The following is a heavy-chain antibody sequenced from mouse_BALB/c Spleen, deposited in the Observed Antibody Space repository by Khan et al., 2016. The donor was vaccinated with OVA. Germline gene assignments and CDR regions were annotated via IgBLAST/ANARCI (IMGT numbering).Heavy chain of an antibody. CDR3: VREGAYYRSDGWFAY. CDR1: GYTFTTYT. V-gene: IGHV1-4*01. Sequence: QVQLQQSGAELARPGASVKMSCKASGYTFTTYTIHWVKQRPGQGLEWIGYIIPSNDYTNYNQKFKDRATLTADKSSSTAYMQLSSLTSEDSSVYYCVREGAYYRSDGWFAYWCQGTLVTVSA. D-gene: IGHD2-14*01. J-gene: IGHJ3*01. CDR2: IIPSNDYT.